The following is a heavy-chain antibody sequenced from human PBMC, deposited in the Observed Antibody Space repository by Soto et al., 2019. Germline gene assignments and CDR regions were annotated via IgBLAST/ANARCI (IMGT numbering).Heavy chain of an antibody. CDR3: ARAYGSGLLYYYYYGMDV. Sequence: SETLSLTCTVSGGSIISYYWSWIRQPPGKGLEWIGYIYYSGSTNYNPSLKSRVTISVDTSKNQFSLKLSSVTAADTAVYYCARAYGSGLLYYYYYGMDVWGQGTTVSVSS. J-gene: IGHJ6*02. D-gene: IGHD3-10*01. CDR2: IYYSGST. V-gene: IGHV4-59*01. CDR1: GGSIISYY.